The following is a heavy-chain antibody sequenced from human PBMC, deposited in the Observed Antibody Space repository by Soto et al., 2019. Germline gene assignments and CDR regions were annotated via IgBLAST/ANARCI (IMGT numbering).Heavy chain of an antibody. CDR2: IYYSGST. CDR1: GCSISSGGYY. Sequence: SETLSLTCTVSGCSISSGGYYWSWIRQHPGKGLEWIGYIYYSGSTYYNPSLKSRVTISVDTSKNQFSLKLSSVTAADTAVYYCAREGLWFGEAILYYGMDVWGQGTTVTVSS. D-gene: IGHD3-10*01. CDR3: AREGLWFGEAILYYGMDV. J-gene: IGHJ6*02. V-gene: IGHV4-31*03.